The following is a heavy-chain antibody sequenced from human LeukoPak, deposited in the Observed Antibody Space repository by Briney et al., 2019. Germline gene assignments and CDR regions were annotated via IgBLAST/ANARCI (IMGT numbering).Heavy chain of an antibody. V-gene: IGHV3-74*01. CDR3: ARMVPYSGRWGSYYYYYMDV. Sequence: PGGSLRLSCAASGFTFSSYWMHWVRQAPGKGLVWVSRINTDGRSTSYADSVKGRFTISRDNAKNTLYLQMNSLRAEDTAVYYCARMVPYSGRWGSYYYYYMDVWGKGTTVTVSS. CDR2: INTDGRST. CDR1: GFTFSSYW. D-gene: IGHD1-26*01. J-gene: IGHJ6*03.